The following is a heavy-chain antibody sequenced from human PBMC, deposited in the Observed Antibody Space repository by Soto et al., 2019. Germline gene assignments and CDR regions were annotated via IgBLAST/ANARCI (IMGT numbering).Heavy chain of an antibody. CDR2: IYYSGST. J-gene: IGHJ4*02. Sequence: PSETLSLTCTVSGGSISGHSWSWIRQPPGKGLEWIGYIYYSGSTNYNPSLKSRVTISEDTSKNQFFLNLSSVTAADTAVYYCATARYISGWGAPYSDNWGQGARVTVSS. V-gene: IGHV4-59*11. D-gene: IGHD3-16*02. CDR3: ATARYISGWGAPYSDN. CDR1: GGSISGHS.